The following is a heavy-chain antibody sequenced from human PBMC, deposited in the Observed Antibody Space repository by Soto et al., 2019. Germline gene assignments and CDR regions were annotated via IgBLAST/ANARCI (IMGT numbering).Heavy chain of an antibody. J-gene: IGHJ6*03. V-gene: IGHV1-8*01. D-gene: IGHD3-3*01. CDR1: GYTFTSYD. CDR2: MNPNSGNT. CDR3: AREPYYDFWSGYKSYYYYYMDV. Sequence: QVQLVQSGAEVKKPGASVKVSCKASGYTFTSYDINWVRQATGQGLEWMGWMNPNSGNTGYAQKFQGRVTMTRNTSISPAYMELSSLRSEDTAVYYCAREPYYDFWSGYKSYYYYYMDVWGKGTTVTVSS.